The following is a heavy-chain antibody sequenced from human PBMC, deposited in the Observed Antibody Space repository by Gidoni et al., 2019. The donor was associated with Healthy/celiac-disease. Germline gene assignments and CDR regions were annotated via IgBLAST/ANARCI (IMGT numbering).Heavy chain of an antibody. D-gene: IGHD6-13*01. CDR1: VGSFRGYY. V-gene: IGHV4-34*01. CDR3: ARGRMGSWYAEYFQH. Sequence: QVQLQQWGAGLLKPSETLSLTCAVYVGSFRGYYWSWIRQPPGKGLEWIGEINHSGSTNYNPSLKSRVTISVDTSKNQFSLKLSSVTAADTAVYYCARGRMGSWYAEYFQHWGQGTLVTVSS. J-gene: IGHJ1*01. CDR2: INHSGST.